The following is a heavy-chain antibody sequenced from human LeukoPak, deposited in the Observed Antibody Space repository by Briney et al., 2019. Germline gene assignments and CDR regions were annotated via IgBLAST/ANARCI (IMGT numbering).Heavy chain of an antibody. CDR1: GYTFTGYY. D-gene: IGHD3-16*02. CDR2: INPNSGGT. V-gene: IGHV1-2*02. Sequence: ASVKVSCKASGYTFTGYYMHWVRQAPGQGLEWMGWINPNSGGTNYAQKFQGRVTMTRDTSISTAYMELSRLRSDDTAVYYCARDSQTRLGELSFNYWGQGTLVTVSS. CDR3: ARDSQTRLGELSFNY. J-gene: IGHJ4*02.